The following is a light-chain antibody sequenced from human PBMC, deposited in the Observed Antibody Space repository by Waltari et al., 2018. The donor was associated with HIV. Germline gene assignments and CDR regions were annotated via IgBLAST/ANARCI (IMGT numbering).Light chain of an antibody. CDR3: SSYTTRSTWV. V-gene: IGLV2-18*02. CDR1: SSDFSRYDR. CDR2: EVS. Sequence: QSALTQPPSVSGSPGQSVTISCTETSSDFSRYDRVSWYQQSPGTAPKLMIYEVSNRPSGVPDRFSGSKSGNTASLTISRRQPEDEADYYCSSYTTRSTWVFGGGTKVTVL. J-gene: IGLJ2*01.